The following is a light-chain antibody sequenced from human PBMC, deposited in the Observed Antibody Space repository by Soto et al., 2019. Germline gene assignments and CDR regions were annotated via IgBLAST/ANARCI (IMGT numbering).Light chain of an antibody. V-gene: IGLV2-14*01. CDR1: SSDVGGYNY. CDR2: EVS. CDR3: SSHYV. J-gene: IGLJ1*01. Sequence: QSALTQPASVSGSPGQSITISCTGTSSDVGGYNYVSWYQQHPGKAPKLMIYEVSNRPSGVSNRFSGSKSGNTASLTISGLQAEDEADYYCSSHYVFGTGTQLTVL.